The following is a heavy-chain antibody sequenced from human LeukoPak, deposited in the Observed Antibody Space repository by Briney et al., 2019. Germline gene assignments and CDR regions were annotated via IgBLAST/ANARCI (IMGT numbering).Heavy chain of an antibody. CDR1: GGSISTYY. CDR2: IYYSGST. V-gene: IGHV4-59*01. CDR3: ARDGAEMTWDS. Sequence: TASETLSLTCTVSGGSISTYYWSWIRQPPGKGLEWIGYIYYSGSTNYNPSLKSRVTISVDTSKNQFSLKLSSVTAADTAVYYCARDGAEMTWDSWGQGILVTVSS. J-gene: IGHJ4*02. D-gene: IGHD5-24*01.